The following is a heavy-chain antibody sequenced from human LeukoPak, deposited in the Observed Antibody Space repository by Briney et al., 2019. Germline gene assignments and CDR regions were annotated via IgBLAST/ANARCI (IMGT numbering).Heavy chain of an antibody. V-gene: IGHV4-38-2*02. CDR1: GYSISSGYY. D-gene: IGHD2-8*01. Sequence: PSETLSLTCTVSGYSISSGYYWGWIRQPPGKGLEWIGSIYHSGSTYYNPSLKSRVTISVDTSKNQFSLKLSSVTAADTAVYYCARHIVLMVYATGEFDYWGQGTLVTVSS. CDR3: ARHIVLMVYATGEFDY. CDR2: IYHSGST. J-gene: IGHJ4*02.